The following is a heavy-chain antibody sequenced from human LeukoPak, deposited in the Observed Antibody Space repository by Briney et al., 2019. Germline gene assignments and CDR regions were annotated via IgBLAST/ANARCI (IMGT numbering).Heavy chain of an antibody. V-gene: IGHV3-49*04. J-gene: IGHJ4*02. D-gene: IGHD5-12*01. CDR2: IRSKVHDSTP. Sequence: GESLRLSCTTSGFTFGEYGFNWVRQAPGKGLEWVGFIRSKVHDSTPQYAASVKGRFTISRDDSKDTAYLQMINLKTEDTAIYYCTRAGGFDNFLDYWGQGTPVTVSS. CDR3: TRAGGFDNFLDY. CDR1: GFTFGEYG.